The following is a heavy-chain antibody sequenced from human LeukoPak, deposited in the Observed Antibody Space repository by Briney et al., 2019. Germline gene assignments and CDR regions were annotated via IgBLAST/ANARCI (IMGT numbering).Heavy chain of an antibody. CDR1: GYSITNGFH. CDR2: IYHSGST. CDR3: AREPFGFDY. D-gene: IGHD3-10*01. Sequence: PSETLSLTCTVSGYSITNGFHWVWIRQPPGKGLEWIGTIYHSGSTNYNPSLKSRVTISVDTSKNQFSLKLSSVTAADTAVYYCAREPFGFDYWGQGTLVTVSS. J-gene: IGHJ4*02. V-gene: IGHV4-38-2*02.